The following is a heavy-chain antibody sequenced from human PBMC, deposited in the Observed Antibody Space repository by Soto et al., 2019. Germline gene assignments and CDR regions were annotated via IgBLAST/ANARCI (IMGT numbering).Heavy chain of an antibody. CDR2: IYYSGST. V-gene: IGHV4-59*01. J-gene: IGHJ6*03. CDR1: GGSISSYY. Sequence: PSETLSLTCTVSGGSISSYYWSWIRQPPGKGLEWIGYIYYSGSTNYNPSLKSRVTISVDTSKNQFSLKLSSVTAADTAVYYCAREGPNYGSGTNYYYYYYMDVWGKGTTVTVSS. D-gene: IGHD3-10*01. CDR3: AREGPNYGSGTNYYYYYYMDV.